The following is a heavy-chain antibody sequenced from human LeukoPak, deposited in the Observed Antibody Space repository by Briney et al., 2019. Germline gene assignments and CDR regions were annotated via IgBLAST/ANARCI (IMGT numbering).Heavy chain of an antibody. CDR1: GFTFSSYG. D-gene: IGHD3-22*01. J-gene: IGHJ4*02. CDR2: ISYDGSNK. Sequence: PGGSLRLSCVVSGFTFSSYGMHWVRQARAKGLEWVAVISYDGSNKYYADSVKSRFTISRDNSKNTLYLQMNSLRAEDTAVYYCAKRGYYYDSSGYYSRTYFDYWGRGTLVIVSS. V-gene: IGHV3-30*18. CDR3: AKRGYYYDSSGYYSRTYFDY.